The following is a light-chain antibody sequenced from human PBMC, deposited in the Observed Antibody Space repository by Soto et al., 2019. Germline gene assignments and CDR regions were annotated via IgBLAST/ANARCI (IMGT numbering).Light chain of an antibody. CDR1: QDINNF. J-gene: IGKJ4*01. CDR2: DAS. CDR3: QQYDYFPRT. Sequence: DIQMTQSPSSLSASVGDRVTITCQASQDINNFLSWYQQKPGKSPKLLIYDASNLETGVPSRFSGSGSGTTFIFTISSLQAEDIATYYYQQYDYFPRTFGGGTKVEIK. V-gene: IGKV1-33*01.